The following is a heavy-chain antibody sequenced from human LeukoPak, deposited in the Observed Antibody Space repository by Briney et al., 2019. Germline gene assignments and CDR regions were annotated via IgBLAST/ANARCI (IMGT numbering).Heavy chain of an antibody. V-gene: IGHV3-48*03. CDR1: GFTFSSYE. CDR2: ISSSGSTI. Sequence: PGGSLRLSCAASGFTFSSYEMNWVRQAPGKGLEWVSYISSSGSTIYYADSVKGRFTISRDNAKNSLYLQMNSLRAEDTAVYYCARVVSVYMDVWGKGTTVTISS. J-gene: IGHJ6*03. CDR3: ARVVSVYMDV. D-gene: IGHD2-8*01.